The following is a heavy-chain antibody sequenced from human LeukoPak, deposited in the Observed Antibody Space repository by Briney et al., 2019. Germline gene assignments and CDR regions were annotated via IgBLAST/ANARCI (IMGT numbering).Heavy chain of an antibody. CDR3: ARDRSTTHFDY. D-gene: IGHD5/OR15-5a*01. CDR1: GFTFSSYG. CDR2: IWYDGSNT. V-gene: IGHV3-33*01. Sequence: QPGGSLRLSCAASGFTFSSYGMHWVRQAPGKGLEWVAMIWYDGSNTYYADSVKGRFTISRDNSKSTLFLQMDSLRAEDTAVYYCARDRSTTHFDYWGQGTLVTVSS. J-gene: IGHJ4*02.